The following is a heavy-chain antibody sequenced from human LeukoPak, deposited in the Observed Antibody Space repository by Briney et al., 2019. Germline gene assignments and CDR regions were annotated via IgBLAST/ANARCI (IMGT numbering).Heavy chain of an antibody. CDR3: AKGDSGSYYGYDY. J-gene: IGHJ4*02. D-gene: IGHD1-26*01. CDR2: ISGRGGST. CDR1: GFTFSSYA. V-gene: IGHV3-23*01. Sequence: GGSLRLSCAASGFTFSSYAMSWVRQAPGKGLEWVSAISGRGGSTYYANSVKGRFTISRDNSKNTLYLQMNSLRAEDTAVYYCAKGDSGSYYGYDYWGQGTLVTVSS.